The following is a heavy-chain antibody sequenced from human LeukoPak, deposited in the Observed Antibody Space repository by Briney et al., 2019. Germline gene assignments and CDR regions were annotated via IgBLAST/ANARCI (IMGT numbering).Heavy chain of an antibody. CDR1: GGTFSSYA. CDR2: IIPIFGTA. J-gene: IGHJ3*02. D-gene: IGHD1-1*01. CDR3: AREKTGLVIRDAFDI. Sequence: ASVKVSCRASGGTFSSYAISWVRQAPGQGLEWMGGIIPIFGTANYAQKFQGRVTITTDESTGTAYLELRSLRSDDTAVYYCAREKTGLVIRDAFDIWGQGTMVTVSS. V-gene: IGHV1-69*05.